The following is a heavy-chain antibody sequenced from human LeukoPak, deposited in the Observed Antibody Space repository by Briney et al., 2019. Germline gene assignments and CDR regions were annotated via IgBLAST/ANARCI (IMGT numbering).Heavy chain of an antibody. CDR2: IHYSGST. CDR1: GGSLSNYY. Sequence: SETLSLTCTVSGGSLSNYYWSWIREPPGKGLEWIGYIHYSGSTNYNPSLKSRIPMSVDTSTNQFSLKVISVTAADTAVYCCARRGLESFASFDFWGQGTLVTVSS. V-gene: IGHV4-59*08. J-gene: IGHJ4*02. CDR3: ARRGLESFASFDF. D-gene: IGHD5-24*01.